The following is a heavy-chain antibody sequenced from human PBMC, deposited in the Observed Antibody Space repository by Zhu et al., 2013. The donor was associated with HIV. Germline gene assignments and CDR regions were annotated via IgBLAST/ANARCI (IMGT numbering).Heavy chain of an antibody. Sequence: QVHLVQSGAEVKRPGASVKVSCKASGYTFTSYYMHWVRQAPGQGLEWMGIINPSGDTTSYAQKFQGRVTMTRDTSTSTVYMELSSLRSEDTAVYYCAIITLVRGVIISRDFWGQGTLVTVSS. CDR1: GYTFTSYY. CDR3: AIITLVRGVIISRDF. J-gene: IGHJ4*02. D-gene: IGHD3-10*01. V-gene: IGHV1-46*01. CDR2: INPSGDTT.